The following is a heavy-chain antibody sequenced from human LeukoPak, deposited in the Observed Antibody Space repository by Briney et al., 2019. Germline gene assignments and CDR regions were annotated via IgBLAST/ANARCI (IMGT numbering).Heavy chain of an antibody. CDR1: GGSISSYY. CDR2: IYTSGST. V-gene: IGHV4-4*07. J-gene: IGHJ4*01. CDR3: AKATIALGSYSHY. D-gene: IGHD1-26*01. Sequence: PSDTLSLTCTVSGGSISSYYWSWIRQPAGHELKSIGRIYTSGSTNYNPSPKSRITKSLATSKNPCSLKLSPVTTADTTVYYCAKATIALGSYSHYSGQRTLATVSS.